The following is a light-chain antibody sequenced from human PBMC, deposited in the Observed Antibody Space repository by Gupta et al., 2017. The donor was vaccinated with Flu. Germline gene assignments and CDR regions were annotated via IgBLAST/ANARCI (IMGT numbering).Light chain of an antibody. CDR2: DAS. CDR3: QYRGDGPWS. J-gene: IGKJ2*04. V-gene: IGKV3-11*01. CDR1: QSIDNY. Sequence: DIVLTQSPATLSLSAGERATLSCRASQSIDNYLAWYQQKPGQAPRLLIYDASNRATGIPARFSGSGSGTDFTLTISSLEPEDFAVYYCQYRGDGPWSFGQGTKLEIK.